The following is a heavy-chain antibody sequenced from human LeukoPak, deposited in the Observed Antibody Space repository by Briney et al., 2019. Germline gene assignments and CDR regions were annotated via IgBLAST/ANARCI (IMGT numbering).Heavy chain of an antibody. CDR2: ISGSGGST. J-gene: IGHJ6*02. Sequence: GGSLRLSYAASGFTFSSYAMSWVRQAPGKGLEWVSAISGSGGSTYYADSVKGRFTISRDNSKNTLYLQMNSLRAEDTAVYYCAKIPVYSSGWYKEGYYYYGMDVWGQGTTVTVSS. CDR3: AKIPVYSSGWYKEGYYYYGMDV. CDR1: GFTFSSYA. D-gene: IGHD6-19*01. V-gene: IGHV3-23*01.